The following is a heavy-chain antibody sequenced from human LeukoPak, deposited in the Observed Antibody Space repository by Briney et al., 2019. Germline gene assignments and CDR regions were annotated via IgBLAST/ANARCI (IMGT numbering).Heavy chain of an antibody. V-gene: IGHV3-33*01. CDR2: IWSDGSSK. CDR3: VRDRGSGYSYGMYYYFYGVDV. J-gene: IGHJ6*02. D-gene: IGHD5-18*01. CDR1: GFTFSTHA. Sequence: GGSLRLSCAASGFTFSTHAMHWVRQAPGKGLEWVAVIWSDGSSKYYADSVKGRFTISRDNSKNTLFLDMSSLRVEETAVYYCVRDRGSGYSYGMYYYFYGVDVWGQGTTVTVSS.